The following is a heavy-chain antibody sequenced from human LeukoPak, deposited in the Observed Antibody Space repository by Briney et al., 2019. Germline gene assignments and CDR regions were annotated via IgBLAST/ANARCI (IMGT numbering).Heavy chain of an antibody. CDR2: IYSSGST. CDR3: ARGTAYSSSWGYYYYYYMDV. J-gene: IGHJ6*03. CDR1: GVSISSGSNY. D-gene: IGHD6-13*01. V-gene: IGHV4-39*07. Sequence: SETLSLTCSVSGVSISSGSNYWGWIRQPPGKTLEWIGSIYSSGSTYYNLSLKSRVIILIDTAKNHVSLNLSSVTAADTAVYYCARGTAYSSSWGYYYYYYMDVWGKGTTVTVSS.